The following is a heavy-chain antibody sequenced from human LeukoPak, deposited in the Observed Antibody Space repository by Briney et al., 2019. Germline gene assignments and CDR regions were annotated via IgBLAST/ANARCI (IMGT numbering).Heavy chain of an antibody. CDR3: ARNYDSSGYYGDY. CDR2: ISGSGGST. CDR1: AFTFSSYA. D-gene: IGHD3-22*01. V-gene: IGHV3-23*01. J-gene: IGHJ4*02. Sequence: GGSLRLSCAASAFTFSSYAMSWVRQAPGKGLEWVSAISGSGGSTYYADSVEGRFTISRDNSKNTLYLQMNSLRAEDAAVYYCARNYDSSGYYGDYWGQGTLVTVSS.